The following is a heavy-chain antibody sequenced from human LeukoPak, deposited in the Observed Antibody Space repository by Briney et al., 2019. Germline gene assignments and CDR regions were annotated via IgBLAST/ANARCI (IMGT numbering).Heavy chain of an antibody. J-gene: IGHJ4*02. CDR1: GYTFSSHE. Sequence: GGSLRLSCAEPGYTFSSHETYWVRQTPGKGHERVSYISNGGDTIYYADSVKGRFTISRDNAKNSLYLQMNSLRAEDTAVYYCARGTVGSYDYFDYWGQGTLVTVSS. CDR2: ISNGGDTI. D-gene: IGHD1-26*01. CDR3: ARGTVGSYDYFDY. V-gene: IGHV3-48*03.